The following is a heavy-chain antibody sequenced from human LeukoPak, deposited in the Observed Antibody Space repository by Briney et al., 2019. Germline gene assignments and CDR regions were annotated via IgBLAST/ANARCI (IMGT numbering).Heavy chain of an antibody. CDR1: GGSISSSSYY. CDR3: ARGPPRSGSYYLGLFDP. J-gene: IGHJ5*02. Sequence: SVTLSLTCTVSGGSISSSSYYWGWIRQPPGKGLERIGSIYYSGSTYCNPSLKSRVTISVDTSKNQFSLKLSSVTAADTAVYYCARGPPRSGSYYLGLFDPWGQGTLVTVSS. CDR2: IYYSGST. D-gene: IGHD3-10*01. V-gene: IGHV4-39*07.